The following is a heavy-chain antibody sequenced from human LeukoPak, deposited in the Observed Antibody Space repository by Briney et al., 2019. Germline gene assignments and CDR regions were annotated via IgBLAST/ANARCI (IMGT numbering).Heavy chain of an antibody. CDR1: GFTFSGYG. J-gene: IGHJ3*02. Sequence: GGSLRLSCAASGFTFSGYGMHWVRQAPGKGLEWVAVISYDGSNKYYADSVKGRFTISRDNSKNTLYLQMNSLRAEDTAVYYCAKAAHYGGNSAFDIWGQGTMVTVSS. V-gene: IGHV3-30*18. CDR3: AKAAHYGGNSAFDI. CDR2: ISYDGSNK. D-gene: IGHD4-23*01.